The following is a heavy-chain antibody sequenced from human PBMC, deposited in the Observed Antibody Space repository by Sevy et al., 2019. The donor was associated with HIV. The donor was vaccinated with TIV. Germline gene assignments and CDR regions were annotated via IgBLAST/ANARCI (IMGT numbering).Heavy chain of an antibody. J-gene: IGHJ4*02. CDR3: ARDTGTWEYYFDS. D-gene: IGHD1-26*01. CDR1: GFTFSDYY. CDR2: ISSSGSTI. V-gene: IGHV3-11*04. Sequence: GGSLRLSCAASGFTFSDYYMSWIRQAPGKGLEWVSYISSSGSTIYYADSVKGRFTISRDNAKNSLYLQMSSLRHEDTAVYYCARDTGTWEYYFDSWGQGTLVTVSS.